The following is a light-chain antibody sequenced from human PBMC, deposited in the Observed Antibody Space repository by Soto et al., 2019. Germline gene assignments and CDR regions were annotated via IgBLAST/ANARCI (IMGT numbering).Light chain of an antibody. CDR3: QSYDTSLSGYV. Sequence: QSVLTQPPSVSGAQRQRVAISCTESSSNIGTNYDVHWYQQLPGTAPKLLIYENVKRPSGIPDRFSGSKSGTSASLAITGLQTEDEAYYYCQSYDTSLSGYVFGTGTKVTVL. CDR2: ENV. J-gene: IGLJ1*01. V-gene: IGLV1-40*01. CDR1: SSNIGTNYD.